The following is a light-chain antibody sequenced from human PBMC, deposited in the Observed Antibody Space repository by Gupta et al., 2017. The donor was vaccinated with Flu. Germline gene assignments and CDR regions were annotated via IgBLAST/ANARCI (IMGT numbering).Light chain of an antibody. V-gene: IGLV2-8*01. Sequence: SVTISCTGSSSDVVRYNFVSWYRQYPGKAPEVMIYEVTKRPSGIPDRFSGSKSGNTASLTVSGLQAEDEADYYCSSYAARNNVIFGGGTKLTVL. J-gene: IGLJ2*01. CDR3: SSYAARNNVI. CDR2: EVT. CDR1: SSDVVRYNF.